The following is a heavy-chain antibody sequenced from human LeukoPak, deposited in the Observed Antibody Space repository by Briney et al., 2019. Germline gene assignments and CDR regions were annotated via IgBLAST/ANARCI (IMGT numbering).Heavy chain of an antibody. CDR2: INHSGST. V-gene: IGHV4-34*01. CDR3: ARGHLYCSSTSCHRASWFDP. Sequence: PSETLSLTCAVYGGSFSGYYWSWIRQPPGKGLGWIGEINHSGSTNYNPSLKSRVTISVDTSKNQFSLKLSSVTAADTAVYYCARGHLYCSSTSCHRASWFDPWGQGTLVTVSS. D-gene: IGHD2-2*01. J-gene: IGHJ5*02. CDR1: GGSFSGYY.